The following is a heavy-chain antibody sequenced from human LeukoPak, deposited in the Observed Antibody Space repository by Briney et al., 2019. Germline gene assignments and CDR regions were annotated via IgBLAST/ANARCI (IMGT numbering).Heavy chain of an antibody. J-gene: IGHJ4*02. CDR1: GYTFTSYG. V-gene: IGHV1-18*01. CDR2: ISAYNGNT. D-gene: IGHD3-16*02. CDR3: ARSIMITFGGVIVPPTFLDY. Sequence: ASVKVSCKASGYTFTSYGITWVRQAPGQGLEWMGWISAYNGNTNYAQKLQGRVTMTTDTSTSTAYMELRSLRSDDTAVYYCARSIMITFGGVIVPPTFLDYWGQGTLVTVSS.